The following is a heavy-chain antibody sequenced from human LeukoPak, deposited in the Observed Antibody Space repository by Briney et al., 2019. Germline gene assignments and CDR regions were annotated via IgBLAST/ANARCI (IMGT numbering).Heavy chain of an antibody. CDR2: IYYTGGI. J-gene: IGHJ4*02. CDR3: ARDGFRGDYVY. D-gene: IGHD4-17*01. CDR1: GDSINGYY. Sequence: SETLSLTCTVSGDSINGYYWSWIRQTLGKGLEWIGYIYYTGGINYNPSLKSRVTISVDTSKNQFSLKLSSVTAADTAVYYCARDGFRGDYVYWGQGTLVTVSS. V-gene: IGHV4-59*01.